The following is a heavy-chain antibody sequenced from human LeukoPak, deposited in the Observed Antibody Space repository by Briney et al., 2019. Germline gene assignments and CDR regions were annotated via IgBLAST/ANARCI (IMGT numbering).Heavy chain of an antibody. CDR2: IYYSGST. CDR3: ARFPSAISSNRGPREDDDY. J-gene: IGHJ4*02. V-gene: IGHV4-39*01. Sequence: PSETLSLTCTVSGGSISSSSYYWGWIRQPPGKGLEWIGSIYYSGSTYYNPSLKSRVTISVDTSKNQFSLKLSSVTAADTAVYYCARFPSAISSNRGPREDDDYWGQGTLVTVSS. D-gene: IGHD3-3*01. CDR1: GGSISSSSYY.